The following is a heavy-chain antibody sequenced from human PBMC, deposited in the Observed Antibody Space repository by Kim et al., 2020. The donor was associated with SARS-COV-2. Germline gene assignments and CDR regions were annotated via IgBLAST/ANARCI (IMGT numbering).Heavy chain of an antibody. CDR2: LSYSGST. J-gene: IGHJ2*01. Sequence: SETLSLTCTVSGGSIRTFSWRWIRQAPGQGLEWIGSLSYSGSTKHNPSLQNRLAISLETSKNHFPLELTSVTAADTAGYHCAIAPVGTSRIDDGGR. D-gene: IGHD1-7*01. V-gene: IGHV4-59*01. CDR1: GGSIRTFS. CDR3: AIAPVGTSRIDD.